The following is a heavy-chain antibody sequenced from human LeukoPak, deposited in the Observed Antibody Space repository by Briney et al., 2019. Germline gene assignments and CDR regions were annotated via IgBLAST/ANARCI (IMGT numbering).Heavy chain of an antibody. D-gene: IGHD4/OR15-4a*01. J-gene: IGHJ4*02. V-gene: IGHV3-23*01. Sequence: PGGSLRLSCAASGFTFSSYAMSWVRQAPGKGLEWVSAISGSGGSTYYADSVKGRFPVSRDNSENTLYLQMNSLRAEDTAVYYCAKEHDYGGYFDYWGQGTLVTVSS. CDR3: AKEHDYGGYFDY. CDR1: GFTFSSYA. CDR2: ISGSGGST.